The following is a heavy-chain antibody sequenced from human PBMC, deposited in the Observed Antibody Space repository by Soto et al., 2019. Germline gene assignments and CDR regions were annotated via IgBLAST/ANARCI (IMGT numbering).Heavy chain of an antibody. CDR1: GFTFSIYA. CDR2: FGITGGDT. Sequence: GGSLRLSCAASGFTFSIYAMGWVRQAPGKGLEWVSTFGITGGDTYYADSVKGRFFISRDDSKYTLHLQMNSLRAEDTAVYHCAKLGSQLLSYYGMDVWGQGTTVTVSS. J-gene: IGHJ6*02. D-gene: IGHD2-2*01. CDR3: AKLGSQLLSYYGMDV. V-gene: IGHV3-23*01.